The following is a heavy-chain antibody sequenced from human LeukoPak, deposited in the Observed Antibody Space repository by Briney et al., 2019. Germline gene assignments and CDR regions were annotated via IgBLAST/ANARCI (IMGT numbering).Heavy chain of an antibody. J-gene: IGHJ4*02. D-gene: IGHD5-18*01. V-gene: IGHV4-59*01. CDR1: GGSINSYY. Sequence: PSETLSLTCTVSGGSINSYYWSWIRQPPGKGLEWIGYIYYSGSTNYNPSLKSRVTISVDTSKNQFSLKLSSVTAADTAVYYCARVNSYGYAGCFDYWGQGTLVTVSS. CDR2: IYYSGST. CDR3: ARVNSYGYAGCFDY.